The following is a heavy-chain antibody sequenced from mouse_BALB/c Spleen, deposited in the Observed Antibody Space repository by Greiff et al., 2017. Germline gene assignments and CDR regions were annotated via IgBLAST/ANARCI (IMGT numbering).Heavy chain of an antibody. D-gene: IGHD2-10*02. CDR3: AMYGPSYAMDY. V-gene: IGHV1S81*02. CDR2: INPSNGRT. Sequence: QVQLKQPGAELVKPGASVKLSCKASGYTFTSYWMHWVKQRPGQGLEWIGEINPSNGRTNYNEKFKSKATLTVDKSSSTAYMQLSSLTSEDSAVYYCAMYGPSYAMDYWGQGTSVTVAS. CDR1: GYTFTSYW. J-gene: IGHJ4*01.